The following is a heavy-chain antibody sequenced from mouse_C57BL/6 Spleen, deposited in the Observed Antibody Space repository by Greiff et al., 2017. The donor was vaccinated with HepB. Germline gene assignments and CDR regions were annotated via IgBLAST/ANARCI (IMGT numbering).Heavy chain of an antibody. CDR1: GYTFTSYW. Sequence: QVQLQQPGAELVKPGASVKLSCKASGYTFTSYWMHWVKQRPGQGLEWIGMIHHNSGSTNYNEKFKNNATLTVDKSSSTAYMQLSSLTSEDSAVYYCAIPLYGKGAMDYWGQGTSVTVSS. J-gene: IGHJ4*01. CDR2: IHHNSGST. CDR3: AIPLYGKGAMDY. D-gene: IGHD2-1*01. V-gene: IGHV1-64*01.